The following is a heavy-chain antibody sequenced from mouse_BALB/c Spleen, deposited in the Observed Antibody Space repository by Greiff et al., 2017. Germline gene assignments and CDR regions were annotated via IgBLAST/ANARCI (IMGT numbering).Heavy chain of an antibody. Sequence: VQLQESGPGLVAPSQSLSITCTVSGFSLTDYGVSWIRQPPGKGLEWLGVIWGGGSTYYNSALKSRLSISKDNSKSQVFLQMNSLQTDDTAMYYCAKQAYYGNYGFAYWGQGTLVTVSA. CDR2: IWGGGST. D-gene: IGHD2-10*01. V-gene: IGHV2-6-5*01. CDR3: AKQAYYGNYGFAY. CDR1: GFSLTDYG. J-gene: IGHJ3*01.